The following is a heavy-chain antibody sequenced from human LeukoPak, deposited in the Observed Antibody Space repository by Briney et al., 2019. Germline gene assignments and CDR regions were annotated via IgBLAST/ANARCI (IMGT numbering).Heavy chain of an antibody. V-gene: IGHV4-30-4*08. CDR1: GGSISSGDYY. J-gene: IGHJ3*02. Sequence: PSETLSLTCTVSGGSISSGDYYWSWIRQPPGKGLEWIGYIYYSGSTYYNPSLKSRVTISVDTSKNQFSLKLSSVTAADTAVYYCASSSSGSYYNGFDIWGQGTMVTVAS. CDR3: ASSSSGSYYNGFDI. D-gene: IGHD3-10*01. CDR2: IYYSGST.